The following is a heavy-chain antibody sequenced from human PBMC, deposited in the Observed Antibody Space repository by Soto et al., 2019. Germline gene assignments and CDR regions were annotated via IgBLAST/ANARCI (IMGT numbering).Heavy chain of an antibody. CDR1: GFTFKNAW. V-gene: IGHV3-33*08. J-gene: IGHJ5*02. D-gene: IGHD2-15*01. Sequence: HPGGSLRLSCTASGFTFKNAWMSWVRQAPGKGLEWVAVIWYDGSNKYYADSVKGRFTISRDNSKNTLYLQMNSLRAEDTAVYYCARDKPAYCSGGSCYRRNWFDPWGQGTPGHRLL. CDR2: IWYDGSNK. CDR3: ARDKPAYCSGGSCYRRNWFDP.